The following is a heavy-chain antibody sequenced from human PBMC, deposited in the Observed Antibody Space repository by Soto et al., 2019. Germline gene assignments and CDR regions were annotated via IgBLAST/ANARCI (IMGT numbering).Heavy chain of an antibody. J-gene: IGHJ5*02. CDR1: GYTFTSYG. D-gene: IGHD3-3*01. CDR2: ISAYNGNT. Sequence: GASVKVSCKASGYTFTSYGISWVRQAPGQGLEWMGWISAYNGNTNYAQKLQGRVTMTTDTSTSTAYMELRSLRSDDTAVYYCAREGLTIFGVVIHRGWFDPWGQGTLVTVSS. V-gene: IGHV1-18*01. CDR3: AREGLTIFGVVIHRGWFDP.